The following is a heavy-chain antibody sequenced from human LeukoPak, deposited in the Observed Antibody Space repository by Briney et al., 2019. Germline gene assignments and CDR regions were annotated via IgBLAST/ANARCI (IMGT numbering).Heavy chain of an antibody. D-gene: IGHD3-22*01. J-gene: IGHJ5*02. V-gene: IGHV3-53*01. CDR2: IYSGGST. Sequence: GGSLRLSCAASGFTVSSNYMSWVRQAPGKGLEWVSVIYSGGSTYYADSVKGRFTISRDNSKNTLYLQMNSLRAEDTVVYYCAKDLWTMIFLSPFDPWGQGTLVTVSS. CDR1: GFTVSSNY. CDR3: AKDLWTMIFLSPFDP.